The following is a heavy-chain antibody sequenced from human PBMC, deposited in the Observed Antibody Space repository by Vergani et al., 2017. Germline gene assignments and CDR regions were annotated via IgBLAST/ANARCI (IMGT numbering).Heavy chain of an antibody. D-gene: IGHD2-2*01. Sequence: QVQLQESGPGLVKPSQTLSLTCTVSGGSISSGGYYCSWIRQHPGKGLEWIGYIYYSGSTYYNPSLKSRVTISVDTSKNQFSLKLSSVTAADTAVYYCARMFYCSSTSCLHAFDIWGQGTMVTVSS. V-gene: IGHV4-31*03. J-gene: IGHJ3*02. CDR3: ARMFYCSSTSCLHAFDI. CDR2: IYYSGST. CDR1: GGSISSGGYY.